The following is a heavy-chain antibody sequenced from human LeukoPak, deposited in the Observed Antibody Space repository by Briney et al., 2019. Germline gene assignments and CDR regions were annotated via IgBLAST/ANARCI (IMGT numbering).Heavy chain of an antibody. CDR2: IYYSGST. CDR1: GGSISSYY. D-gene: IGHD5-12*01. J-gene: IGHJ6*03. V-gene: IGHV4-59*01. Sequence: SETLSLTCTVSGGSISSYYWSWIRQPPGKGLEWIGYIYYSGSTNYNPSLKSRVTISVDTSKNQFSLKLSSVTAADTAVYYCARDGLAASGYVRDYYYRDVGGKGTTVTVSS. CDR3: ARDGLAASGYVRDYYYRDV.